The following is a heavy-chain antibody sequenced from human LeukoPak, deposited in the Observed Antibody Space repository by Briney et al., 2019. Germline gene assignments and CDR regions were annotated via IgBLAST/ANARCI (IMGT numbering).Heavy chain of an antibody. CDR3: ARGHSDLDY. CDR2: INPNSGGT. Sequence: ASVKVSCKASGYTFTAQYMHWLRQAPGQGLEWMGWINPNSGGTNYAQNFLGRVTMTRDTSISTAYMELSSLRSDDTAVYYCARGHSDLDYWGQGTLVTVSS. J-gene: IGHJ4*02. V-gene: IGHV1-2*02. D-gene: IGHD2-21*02. CDR1: GYTFTAQY.